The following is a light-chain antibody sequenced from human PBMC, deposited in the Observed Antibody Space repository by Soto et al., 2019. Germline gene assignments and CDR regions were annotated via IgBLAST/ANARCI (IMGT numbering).Light chain of an antibody. CDR3: VLYMGSGVWV. V-gene: IGLV8-61*01. J-gene: IGLJ3*02. CDR2: NTN. Sequence: QAVVTQEPSFSVSPGRTVTLTCGLSSGSVSTSHNPSWYQQTPGQAPRTLIYNTNTRSSGVPDRFSGSILGNKAALTITGAQADYESDYYCVLYMGSGVWVFGGGTKLTVL. CDR1: SGSVSTSHN.